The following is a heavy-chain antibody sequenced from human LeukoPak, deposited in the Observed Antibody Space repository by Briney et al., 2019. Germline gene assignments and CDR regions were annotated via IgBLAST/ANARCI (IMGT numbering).Heavy chain of an antibody. J-gene: IGHJ6*02. CDR2: MYYSGNT. CDR1: GGSISSYY. V-gene: IGHV4-59*06. Sequence: SETLSLTCTVSGGSISSYYWSWIRQHPGKGLEWIGYMYYSGNTYYNPSLKSRVTMSADTSKNQFSLKMTSVTAADTAVYYCARDAQWLKSGMDVWGQGTTVTVSS. D-gene: IGHD6-19*01. CDR3: ARDAQWLKSGMDV.